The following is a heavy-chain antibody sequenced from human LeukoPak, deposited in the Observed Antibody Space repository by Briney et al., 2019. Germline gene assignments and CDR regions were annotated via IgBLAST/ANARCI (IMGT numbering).Heavy chain of an antibody. V-gene: IGHV3-48*03. Sequence: GGSLRLSCAASGFTFSSYEMNWVRQAPGKGLEWVSYISSSGSTIYYADSVKGRFTISRDNAKNSLYLQMNSLRAEDTAVYYCARALPVGWDTAMPKGNDYWGQGTLVTVSS. CDR1: GFTFSSYE. J-gene: IGHJ4*02. CDR3: ARALPVGWDTAMPKGNDY. CDR2: ISSSGSTI. D-gene: IGHD5-18*01.